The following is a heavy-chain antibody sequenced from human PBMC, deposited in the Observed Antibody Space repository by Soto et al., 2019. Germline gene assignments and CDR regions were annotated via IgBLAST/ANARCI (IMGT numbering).Heavy chain of an antibody. V-gene: IGHV3-9*01. CDR2: ISWNSGSI. CDR1: GFTFDDYA. D-gene: IGHD1-1*01. Sequence: GGSLRLSCAASGFTFDDYAMHWVRQAPGKGLEWVSGISWNSGSIGYADSVKGRFTISRDNAKNSLYLQMNSLRAEDTALYYCAKSHTDDAFDIWGQGTMVTVSS. CDR3: AKSHTDDAFDI. J-gene: IGHJ3*02.